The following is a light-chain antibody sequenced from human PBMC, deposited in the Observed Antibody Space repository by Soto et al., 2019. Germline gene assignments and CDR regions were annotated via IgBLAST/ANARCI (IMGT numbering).Light chain of an antibody. Sequence: DIQVTQSPSSVSASVGDRVTLTCRASQSVSRGLAWYQQKPGQAPKLLIYDATVLQTWVPSRFSGGGSGTEFTLTITSLQPEDFATYYCQQYNSYSRTFGQGTKV. CDR1: QSVSRG. CDR2: DAT. CDR3: QQYNSYSRT. V-gene: IGKV1-5*01. J-gene: IGKJ1*01.